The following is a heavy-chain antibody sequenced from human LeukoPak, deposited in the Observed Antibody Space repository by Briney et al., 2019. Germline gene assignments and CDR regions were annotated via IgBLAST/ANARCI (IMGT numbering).Heavy chain of an antibody. V-gene: IGHV3-43*01. CDR2: ISGDADAT. Sequence: SGGSLRLSCEPSGLTFQDLPIHWFGQAPGGGLDWVSLISGDADATYHADSVEGRFTVARDNTKNSIYLQMNSLRTEDTALYFCAKRGSAWYYFDSWGQGTLVTVSS. CDR3: AKRGSAWYYFDS. CDR1: GLTFQDLP. D-gene: IGHD6-19*01. J-gene: IGHJ4*02.